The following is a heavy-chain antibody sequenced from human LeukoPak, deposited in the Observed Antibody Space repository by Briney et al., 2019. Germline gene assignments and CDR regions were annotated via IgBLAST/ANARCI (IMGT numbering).Heavy chain of an antibody. J-gene: IGHJ4*02. D-gene: IGHD3-9*01. CDR1: GFTFNTYA. CDR3: AKDATASPYFHWFDN. CDR2: IFGSGGSA. V-gene: IGHV3-23*01. Sequence: PGGSLRLSCAASGFTFNTYAMYWVRQAPGKGLEWVSGIFGSGGSAHYADSVKGRFTISRDNSKNTVYLQMNSLRAEDTAVYYCAKDATASPYFHWFDNWGQGTQVIVSS.